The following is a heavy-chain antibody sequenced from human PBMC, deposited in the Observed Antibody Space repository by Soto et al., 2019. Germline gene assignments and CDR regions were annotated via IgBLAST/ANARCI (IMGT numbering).Heavy chain of an antibody. CDR2: ITAYKGNR. D-gene: IGHD6-6*01. V-gene: IGHV1-18*01. CDR3: ARDAIAARPMDFFDP. CDR1: GYTFTNYG. Sequence: ASVKVSCKASGYTFTNYGINWVRQAPGQDLEWVGWITAYKGNRYYAQKFQGRVTMTTDTSTSTAYMELRSLRSDDTAVYYCARDAIAARPMDFFDPWGQGTLVTVSS. J-gene: IGHJ5*02.